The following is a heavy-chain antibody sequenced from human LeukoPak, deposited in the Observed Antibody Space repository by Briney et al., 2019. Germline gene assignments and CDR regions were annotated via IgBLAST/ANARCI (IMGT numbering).Heavy chain of an antibody. V-gene: IGHV3-23*01. J-gene: IGHJ4*02. Sequence: GGSLRLSCAASGFTFSSNAMTWVRQAPGKGLEWVSVITANGGRTYYADSVKGRFTISRDNSKNTLSLRMNSLRADDTAVYYCAKDGAAPGSGGDYFDYWGQGTLVTVSS. D-gene: IGHD3-10*01. CDR3: AKDGAAPGSGGDYFDY. CDR2: ITANGGRT. CDR1: GFTFSSNA.